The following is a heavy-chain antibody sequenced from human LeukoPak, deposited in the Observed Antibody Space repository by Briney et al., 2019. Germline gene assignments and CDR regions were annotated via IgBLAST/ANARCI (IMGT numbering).Heavy chain of an antibody. CDR1: GFTFSTYA. J-gene: IGHJ4*02. CDR3: AKDEVVGATSDC. CDR2: ISGSGGNT. V-gene: IGHV3-23*01. D-gene: IGHD1-26*01. Sequence: GGSLRLSCAASGFTFSTYAMSWVRQAPGKGLEWVSTISGSGGNTYYADSVKGRFTISRDSSKNTLNLQMNSLRAEDTAVYYCAKDEVVGATSDCWGQGTLVTVSS.